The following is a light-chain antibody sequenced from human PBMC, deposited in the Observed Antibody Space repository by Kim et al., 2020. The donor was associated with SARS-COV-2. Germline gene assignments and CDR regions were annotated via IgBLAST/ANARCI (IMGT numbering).Light chain of an antibody. Sequence: PGQTDRITGGGNKMGGKSVKGYKKKQGKAPGVVMYYDRDRTAGIHERFSGAKYANTATLTISRVEAGDEADYYCQVWDTDTDNYVFGTGTKVTVL. CDR2: YDR. CDR1: KMGGKS. V-gene: IGLV3-21*01. CDR3: QVWDTDTDNYV. J-gene: IGLJ1*01.